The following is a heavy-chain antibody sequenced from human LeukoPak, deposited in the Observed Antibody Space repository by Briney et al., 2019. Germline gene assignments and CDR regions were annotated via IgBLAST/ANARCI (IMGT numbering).Heavy chain of an antibody. V-gene: IGHV3-30*18. CDR1: GFTFTSYG. D-gene: IGHD2-15*01. Sequence: GGSLRLACAASGFTFTSYGMHWVGQAPGKGLERLALISYDGSNKYSADSVKGRFTISRDNSKNTLYLQMDSLRADDTAVYYCAKDTAAGECTGGNCYSYFDYWGQGTLVTVSS. CDR3: AKDTAAGECTGGNCYSYFDY. J-gene: IGHJ4*02. CDR2: ISYDGSNK.